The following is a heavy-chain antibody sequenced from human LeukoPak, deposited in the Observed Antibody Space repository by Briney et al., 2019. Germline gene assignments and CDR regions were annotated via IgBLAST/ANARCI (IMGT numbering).Heavy chain of an antibody. CDR2: ISYDGSNK. Sequence: GGSLRLSCAASGFTFSNYPMHWVRQAPGKGLEWVAVISYDGSNKYYADSVKGRFTISRDNSKNTLYLQMNSLRAEDAAVYYCANEYSKGDIWGQGTMVTVSS. V-gene: IGHV3-30-3*02. CDR3: ANEYSKGDI. D-gene: IGHD4-11*01. J-gene: IGHJ3*02. CDR1: GFTFSNYP.